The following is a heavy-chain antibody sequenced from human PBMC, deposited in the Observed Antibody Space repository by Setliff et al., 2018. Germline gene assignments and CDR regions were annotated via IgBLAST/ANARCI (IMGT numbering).Heavy chain of an antibody. Sequence: LRLSCAASGFIFDDYAMHWVRQAPGKGLEWVSGIRAGSDNIAYADSVKGRFTISRDNAKNSLYLQLDSLRPDDTAFYYRARGHCTTISCFLDHWGQGIMVTVSS. CDR2: IRAGSDNI. D-gene: IGHD2-8*01. J-gene: IGHJ4*02. V-gene: IGHV3-9*01. CDR3: ARGHCTTISCFLDH. CDR1: GFIFDDYA.